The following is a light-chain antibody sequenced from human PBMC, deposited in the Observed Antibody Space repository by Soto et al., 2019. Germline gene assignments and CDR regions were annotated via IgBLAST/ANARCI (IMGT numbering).Light chain of an antibody. J-gene: IGLJ1*01. CDR2: EVS. CDR3: SSYTSSSTPNYG. CDR1: SSDIGNYNY. Sequence: QSVLTQPASVSGSPGQSITISCTGTSSDIGNYNYVSWYQQHPGKAPKLMIYEVSNRPSGVSNRFSGSKSGNTASLTISGLQVEDAADYYCSSYTSSSTPNYGFGTGTKLT. V-gene: IGLV2-14*01.